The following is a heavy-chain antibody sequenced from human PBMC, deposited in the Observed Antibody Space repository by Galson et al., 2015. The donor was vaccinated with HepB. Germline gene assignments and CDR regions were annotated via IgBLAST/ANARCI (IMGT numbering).Heavy chain of an antibody. J-gene: IGHJ4*02. CDR3: ARDQGWENFDY. CDR2: IDPNSGAT. V-gene: IGHV1-2*06. Sequence: SVKVSCKASGYIFTANFMHWVRQAPGQGLEWMGRIDPNSGATNYAQKFQGRVTMTRDTSISTAYMELSRLRSDDTAVYYCARDQGWENFDYWGQGTLVTVSS. CDR1: GYIFTANF. D-gene: IGHD6-19*01.